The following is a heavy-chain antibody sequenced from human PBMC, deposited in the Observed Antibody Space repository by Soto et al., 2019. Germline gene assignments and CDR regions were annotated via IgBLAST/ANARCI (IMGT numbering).Heavy chain of an antibody. J-gene: IGHJ4*02. CDR2: IYHHGST. CDR3: ARRFSVTTMRGFFDS. CDR1: NGSINTSFW. V-gene: IGHV4-4*02. Sequence: QVQLQESGPGLVKPSETLSLTCAVSNGSINTSFWWSWVRQSPGKALEWIGEIYHHGSTNYNPSHKSRVTVSIDKSKNQFSLKLYSVTTADTAIYYCARRFSVTTMRGFFDSWGQGSLVTVSS. D-gene: IGHD4-17*01.